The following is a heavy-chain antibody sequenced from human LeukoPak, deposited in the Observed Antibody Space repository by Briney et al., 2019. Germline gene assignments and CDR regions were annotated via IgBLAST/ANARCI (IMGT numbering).Heavy chain of an antibody. V-gene: IGHV5-51*01. J-gene: IGHJ6*02. D-gene: IGHD6-13*01. CDR1: GYSFTSSW. CDR3: ARPRVSRAAAGYYYDLDV. CDR2: IYPSDSDT. Sequence: GESLQISCKGSGYSFTSSWIGWVRQLPGKGLEWMGIIYPSDSDTRYSPSFQGQVTISADKSISTAYLQWSSLKASDTAMYYCARPRVSRAAAGYYYDLDVWGQGTTVTVSS.